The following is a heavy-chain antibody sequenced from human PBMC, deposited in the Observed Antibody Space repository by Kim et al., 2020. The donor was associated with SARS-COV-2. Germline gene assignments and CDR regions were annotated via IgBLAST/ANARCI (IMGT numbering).Heavy chain of an antibody. J-gene: IGHJ6*02. D-gene: IGHD5-12*01. CDR1: GFTFSTYT. Sequence: GGSLRLSCAASGFTFSTYTVNWVRQAPGKGLEWVSCISSSSSDIYYAHSVRGRFTISRDNAKNSLYLQMSSLRVEDTAVYYCVRGRVDVVAPGGQYGMDVWGPGTTVTVSS. CDR2: ISSSSSDI. CDR3: VRGRVDVVAPGGQYGMDV. V-gene: IGHV3-21*01.